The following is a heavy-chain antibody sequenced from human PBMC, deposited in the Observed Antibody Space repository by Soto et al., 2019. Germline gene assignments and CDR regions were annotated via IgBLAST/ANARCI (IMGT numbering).Heavy chain of an antibody. V-gene: IGHV1-46*01. CDR3: ARDLGWYNYYYGMDV. Sequence: QVQLVQSGAEVKKPGASVKGSCKASGYTFTSYYMHWVRQAPGQGLERMGIINPSGGSTSYAQKFQGRVRMTRDTSTSTVYRELSSLRAEDTAVYYWARDLGWYNYYYGMDVWGQGTTVTVSS. D-gene: IGHD1-26*01. CDR1: GYTFTSYY. J-gene: IGHJ6*02. CDR2: INPSGGST.